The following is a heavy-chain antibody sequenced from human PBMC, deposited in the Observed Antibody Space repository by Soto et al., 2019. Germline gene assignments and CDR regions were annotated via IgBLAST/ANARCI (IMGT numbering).Heavy chain of an antibody. CDR2: INPSGGST. Sequence: GASVKVSCKASGYTFTSYYMHWVRQAPGQGLEWMGIINPSGGSTSYAQKFQGRVTMTRDTSTSTVYMELSSLRSEDTAVYYCAREYSSGWDYYYGMDVWGQGTTVTVSS. J-gene: IGHJ6*02. CDR3: AREYSSGWDYYYGMDV. CDR1: GYTFTSYY. D-gene: IGHD6-19*01. V-gene: IGHV1-46*01.